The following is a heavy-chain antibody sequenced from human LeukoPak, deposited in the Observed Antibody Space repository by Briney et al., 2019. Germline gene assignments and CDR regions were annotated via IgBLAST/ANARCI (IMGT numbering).Heavy chain of an antibody. D-gene: IGHD2/OR15-2a*01. Sequence: ASVKVSCKASGYTFTSYAMHWVRQAPGQRLEWMGWINAGNGNTKYSQEFQGRVTITRDTSASTAYMELSSLRSEDTAVYYCARVGRSTSYYYYYMDVWGKGTTVTISS. J-gene: IGHJ6*03. CDR1: GYTFTSYA. V-gene: IGHV1-3*03. CDR2: INAGNGNT. CDR3: ARVGRSTSYYYYYMDV.